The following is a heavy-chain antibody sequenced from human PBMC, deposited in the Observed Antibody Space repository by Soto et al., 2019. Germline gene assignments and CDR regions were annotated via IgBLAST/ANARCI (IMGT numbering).Heavy chain of an antibody. Sequence: PGGNLKISSAAYGFTFSSYAMHCVRQAPGKGLEWVAVISYDGSNKYYADSVKGRFTISRDNSKNTLYLQMNSLRAEDTAVYYCARDYSSGALDYWGQGT. D-gene: IGHD6-19*01. CDR1: GFTFSSYA. V-gene: IGHV3-30-3*01. CDR3: ARDYSSGALDY. J-gene: IGHJ4*02. CDR2: ISYDGSNK.